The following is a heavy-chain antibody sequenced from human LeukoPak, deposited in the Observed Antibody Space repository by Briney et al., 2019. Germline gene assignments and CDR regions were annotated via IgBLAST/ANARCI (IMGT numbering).Heavy chain of an antibody. CDR1: GFTVTRNF. Sequence: AGGSLRLSCAASGFTVTRNFMSWVRQAPGRGLEWVSVIYSDGNTYYADSVKGRFTVSRDTSKNTMSLQMNSLRGEDTAVYYCARGGSDDWKRFDSWGQGTLVTVST. CDR3: ARGGSDDWKRFDS. J-gene: IGHJ4*02. D-gene: IGHD1-1*01. V-gene: IGHV3-53*01. CDR2: IYSDGNT.